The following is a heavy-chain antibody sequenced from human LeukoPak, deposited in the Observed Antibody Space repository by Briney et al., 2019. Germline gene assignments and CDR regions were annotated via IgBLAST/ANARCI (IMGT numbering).Heavy chain of an antibody. CDR2: ISGNGDNT. V-gene: IGHV3-23*01. CDR1: GFTFSSYS. Sequence: GGSLRLSCAASGFTFSSYSMIWVRQAPGKGLEWLSSISGNGDNTYYADSVKGRFTISRDNSKDTLYLQMNSLRAEDTAVYYCARRNRDGYNDGGDYWGQGTLVTVSS. D-gene: IGHD5-24*01. CDR3: ARRNRDGYNDGGDY. J-gene: IGHJ4*02.